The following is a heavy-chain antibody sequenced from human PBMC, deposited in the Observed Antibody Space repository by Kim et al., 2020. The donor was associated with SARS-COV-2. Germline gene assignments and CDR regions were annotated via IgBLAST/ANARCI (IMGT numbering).Heavy chain of an antibody. J-gene: IGHJ4*02. Sequence: SETLSLTCTVSGGSISSYYWSWIRQPPGKGLEWIGYIYYSGSTNYNPSLKSRVTISVDTSKNQFSLKLSSVTAADTAVYYCARVGYSYGYDFDYWGQGTPVTVSS. D-gene: IGHD5-18*01. V-gene: IGHV4-59*01. CDR2: IYYSGST. CDR1: GGSISSYY. CDR3: ARVGYSYGYDFDY.